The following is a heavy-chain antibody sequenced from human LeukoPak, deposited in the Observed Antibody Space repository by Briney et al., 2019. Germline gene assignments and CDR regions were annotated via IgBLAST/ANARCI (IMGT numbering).Heavy chain of an antibody. CDR3: ARAVFGYGD. Sequence: ASVKVSCKASGYTFTGYYIHWVRQAPGQGLEWMGWINPNSGGTNYAQKFQGRVTVTRYTSISTAFMELSRLRSDDTAVYYCARAVFGYGDWGQGTLVTVSS. D-gene: IGHD5-18*01. J-gene: IGHJ4*02. V-gene: IGHV1-2*02. CDR2: INPNSGGT. CDR1: GYTFTGYY.